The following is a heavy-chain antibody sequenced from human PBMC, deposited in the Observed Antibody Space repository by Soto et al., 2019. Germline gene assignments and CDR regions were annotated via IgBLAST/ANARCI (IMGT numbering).Heavy chain of an antibody. V-gene: IGHV1-18*01. D-gene: IGHD4-17*01. Sequence: ASVKVSCKASGYTFTASGISWVRQAPGQGLEWMGWTSIYNGHTEYSPKFLGRVVMTTDTSADTAYLELRSLRPDDAALYYCARWDDYGASDQYHFDHWGQGALVTVSS. CDR3: ARWDDYGASDQYHFDH. CDR1: GYTFTASG. CDR2: TSIYNGHT. J-gene: IGHJ4*02.